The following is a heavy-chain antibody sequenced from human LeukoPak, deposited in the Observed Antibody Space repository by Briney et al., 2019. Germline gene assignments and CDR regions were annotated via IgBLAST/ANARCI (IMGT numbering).Heavy chain of an antibody. CDR1: GYTFTSYY. Sequence: ASVKVSCKASGYTFTSYYMHWVRQAPGQGLEWMGIINPSGGSTSYAQKFQGRVTMTRDTSTSTVYMELSSLRSEDTAVYYCARGTYSSSWSASELDYWGQGTLVTVSS. CDR2: INPSGGST. D-gene: IGHD6-13*01. CDR3: ARGTYSSSWSASELDY. J-gene: IGHJ4*02. V-gene: IGHV1-46*01.